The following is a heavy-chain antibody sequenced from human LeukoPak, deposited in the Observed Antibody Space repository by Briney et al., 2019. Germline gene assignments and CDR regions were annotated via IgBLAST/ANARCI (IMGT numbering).Heavy chain of an antibody. CDR3: ARVRVTLSGLTNAFDI. CDR1: GFTFSSYA. CDR2: ISSSSSYI. D-gene: IGHD6-25*01. V-gene: IGHV3-21*01. J-gene: IGHJ3*02. Sequence: PGGSLRLSCAASGFTFSSYAMSWVRQAPGKGLEWVSSISSSSSYIYYADSVKGRFTISRDNAKNSLYLQMNSLRAEDTAVYYCARVRVTLSGLTNAFDIWGQGTMVTVSS.